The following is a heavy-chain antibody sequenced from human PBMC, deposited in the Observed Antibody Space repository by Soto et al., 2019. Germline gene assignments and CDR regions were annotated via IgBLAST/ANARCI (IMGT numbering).Heavy chain of an antibody. CDR2: ISGSVRAI. J-gene: IGHJ4*02. Sequence: GGSLRLSCAASEFTFSTYSMSWVRQALGKGLEWVSYISGSVRAIYYADSVKGRFTISRDNAKNSLYLQMNSLRAVDTAVYYCARLEGFYYDILTGYFVYWGQGTLVTVSS. CDR1: EFTFSTYS. D-gene: IGHD3-9*01. V-gene: IGHV3-48*04. CDR3: ARLEGFYYDILTGYFVY.